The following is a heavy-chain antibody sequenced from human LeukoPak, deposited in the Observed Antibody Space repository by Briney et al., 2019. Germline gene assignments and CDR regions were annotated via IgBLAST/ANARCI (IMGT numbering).Heavy chain of an antibody. CDR2: MNPNSGNA. V-gene: IGHV1-8*01. J-gene: IGHJ5*02. CDR3: ASGPPRSEFDP. CDR1: GYTFSSYD. Sequence: ASVKVSCKASGYTFSSYDINWVRQAAGQGLEWMGWMNPNSGNAGYAQKFQGRISITRNTSTNTAYMELRSLRSDDTAVYYCASGPPRSEFDPWGQGTLVTVSS.